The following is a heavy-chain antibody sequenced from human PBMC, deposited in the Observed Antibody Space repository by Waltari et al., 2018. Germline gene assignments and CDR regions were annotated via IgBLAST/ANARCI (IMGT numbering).Heavy chain of an antibody. D-gene: IGHD6-19*01. CDR1: GDSVSSNSAA. CDR2: TYYRSKWYN. Sequence: QVQLRQSGPGLVKPSQTPSLTCSIAGDSVSSNSAAWNWSRQSASRGLEWLAMTYYRSKWYNNYAVSVKSRITINPDTSKNQVYLQLNSVTPEDTAVYYCARGADRVAGTRGLDYWGQGTLVTVSS. CDR3: ARGADRVAGTRGLDY. V-gene: IGHV6-1*01. J-gene: IGHJ4*02.